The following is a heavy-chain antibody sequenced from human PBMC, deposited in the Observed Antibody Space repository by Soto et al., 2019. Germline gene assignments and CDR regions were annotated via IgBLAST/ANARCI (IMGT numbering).Heavy chain of an antibody. CDR1: GYTFTSYD. CDR3: ARLPSYYYDSLTGYYRRGFLDY. CDR2: MNPNSGNT. V-gene: IGHV1-8*01. D-gene: IGHD3-9*01. Sequence: ASVKVSCKASGYTFTSYDLHWVRPATGQVLEWMGWMNPNSGNTVYAQKFQGRVTMTRNTSISTAYMELSSLRSEDTAVYYCARLPSYYYDSLTGYYRRGFLDYWGQGTLVTVSS. J-gene: IGHJ4*02.